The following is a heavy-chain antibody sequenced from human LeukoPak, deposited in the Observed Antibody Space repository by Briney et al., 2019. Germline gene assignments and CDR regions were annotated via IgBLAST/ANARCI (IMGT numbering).Heavy chain of an antibody. Sequence: GGSLRLSCAASGFTFDDYAMHWVRQAPGKGLEWVSGISWNSGSIGYADSVKGRFTISRDNAKSSLYLQMNSLRAEDTALYYYAKDRNNYYYYYYMDVWGKGTTVTVSS. CDR1: GFTFDDYA. J-gene: IGHJ6*03. D-gene: IGHD1-14*01. CDR3: AKDRNNYYYYYYMDV. V-gene: IGHV3-9*01. CDR2: ISWNSGSI.